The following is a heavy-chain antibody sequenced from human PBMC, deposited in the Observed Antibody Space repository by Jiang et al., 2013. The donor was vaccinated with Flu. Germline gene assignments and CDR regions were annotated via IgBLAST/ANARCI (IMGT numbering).Heavy chain of an antibody. CDR1: GGSISSYY. CDR2: IYYSGST. V-gene: IGHV4-59*08. CDR3: ARHGEDITIMGTYDY. D-gene: IGHD3-10*01. Sequence: GSGLVKPSETLSLTCTVSGGSISSYYWSWIRQPPGKGLEWIGYIYYSGSTNYNPSLKSRVTISVDTSKNQFSLKLSSVTAADTAVHYCARHGEDITIMGTYDYWGQGTLVTVSS. J-gene: IGHJ4*02.